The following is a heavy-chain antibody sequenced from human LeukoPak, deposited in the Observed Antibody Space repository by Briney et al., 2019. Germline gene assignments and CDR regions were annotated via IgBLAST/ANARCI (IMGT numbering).Heavy chain of an antibody. CDR2: IYTSGST. CDR3: ARAGGVNPFDY. D-gene: IGHD3-16*01. CDR1: GGSISSGSYY. J-gene: IGHJ4*02. V-gene: IGHV4-61*02. Sequence: PSETLSLTCTVSGGSISSGSYYWSWLRQPAGKGLEWIGRIYTSGSTNYNPSLKSRVTISVDTSKNQFSLKLSSVTAADTAVYYCARAGGVNPFDYWGQGTLVTVSS.